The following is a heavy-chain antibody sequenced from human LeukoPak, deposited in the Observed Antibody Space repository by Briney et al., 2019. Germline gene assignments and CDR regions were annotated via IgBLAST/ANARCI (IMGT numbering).Heavy chain of an antibody. CDR2: INPSGGST. D-gene: IGHD6-13*01. J-gene: IGHJ4*02. CDR1: GYTFTSYY. V-gene: IGHV1-46*01. CDR3: ASPQDPYSSSWYPCWY. Sequence: ASVKVSCEASGYTFTSYYMHWVRQAPGQGLEWMGIINPSGGSTSYAQKFQGRVTMTRDTSTSTVYMELSSLRSEDTAVYYCASPQDPYSSSWYPCWYWGQGTLVTVSS.